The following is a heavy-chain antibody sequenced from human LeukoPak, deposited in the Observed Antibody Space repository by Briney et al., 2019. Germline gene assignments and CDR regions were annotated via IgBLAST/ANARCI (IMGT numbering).Heavy chain of an antibody. J-gene: IGHJ4*02. D-gene: IGHD6-19*01. Sequence: ASVKVSCKASGYTFTSYDINWVRQATGQGLEWMGWMNPNSGNTGYAQKFQGRVTITRNTSISTAYMELSSLRSEDTAVYYCARGNMAVAGGDYWGQGTLVTVSS. CDR3: ARGNMAVAGGDY. CDR1: GYTFTSYD. CDR2: MNPNSGNT. V-gene: IGHV1-8*03.